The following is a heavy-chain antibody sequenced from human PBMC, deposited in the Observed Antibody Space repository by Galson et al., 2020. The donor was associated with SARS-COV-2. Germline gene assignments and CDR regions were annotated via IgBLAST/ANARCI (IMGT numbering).Heavy chain of an antibody. CDR1: GFMFNTFG. V-gene: IGHV3-33*05. Sequence: GGSLRLSCGASGFMFNTFGMQWVRQAPGKGLEWVAFISFDGNNDYYADSVKGRFTVSRDNSKNTLYLQMNSLRVEDTAVYYCARDRYCSVTTCYNWFDPWGQGTLVTVSS. D-gene: IGHD2-2*01. J-gene: IGHJ5*02. CDR2: ISFDGNND. CDR3: ARDRYCSVTTCYNWFDP.